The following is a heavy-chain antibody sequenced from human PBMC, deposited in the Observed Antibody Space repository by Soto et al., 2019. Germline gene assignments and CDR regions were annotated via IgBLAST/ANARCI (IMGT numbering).Heavy chain of an antibody. Sequence: QVQLQESGPGLVKPSETLSLTCTVSGGSIRDYFWTWIRQPPGKGLEWIGYIYYSGGTNYNPSLKSRVSISVDTSKNHFSPQLRSVTAADTAVYYCARVGGDDFGDSGGFDYWGQGTLVTVSS. CDR1: GGSIRDYF. V-gene: IGHV4-59*01. CDR3: ARVGGDDFGDSGGFDY. CDR2: IYYSGGT. D-gene: IGHD4-17*01. J-gene: IGHJ4*02.